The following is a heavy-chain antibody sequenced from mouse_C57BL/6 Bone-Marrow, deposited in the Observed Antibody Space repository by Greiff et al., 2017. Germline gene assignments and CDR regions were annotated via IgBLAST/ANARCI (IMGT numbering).Heavy chain of an antibody. Sequence: VKLMESGAELARPGASVKLSCKASGYTFTSYGISWVKQRTGQGLEWIGEIYPRSGNTYYNEKFKGKATLTADKSSSTAYMELRSLTSEDSAVYFCARSGDYYGSSRDYWGQGTTLTVSS. D-gene: IGHD1-1*01. J-gene: IGHJ2*01. CDR3: ARSGDYYGSSRDY. CDR1: GYTFTSYG. V-gene: IGHV1-81*01. CDR2: IYPRSGNT.